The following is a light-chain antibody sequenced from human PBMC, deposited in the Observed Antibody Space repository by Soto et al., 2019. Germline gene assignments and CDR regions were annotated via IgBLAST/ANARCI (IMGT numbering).Light chain of an antibody. CDR1: QSVSSNY. CDR2: GAS. J-gene: IGKJ5*01. Sequence: EIVLTQSPGTLSLSPGERATLSCRASQSVSSNYLAWYQQKPGQAPRLLIYGASSRATGIPDRFSGSGSGTDFTLNISRLEPEDFAVYYCQQYVSSPMTFGQGTRLEIK. V-gene: IGKV3-20*01. CDR3: QQYVSSPMT.